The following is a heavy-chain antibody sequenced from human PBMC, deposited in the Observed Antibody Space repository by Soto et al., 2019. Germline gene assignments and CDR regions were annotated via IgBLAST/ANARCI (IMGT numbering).Heavy chain of an antibody. D-gene: IGHD2-15*01. J-gene: IGHJ3*02. CDR3: ARKIVVVVAAGHDAFDI. Sequence: GASVKIASKASGYTFTIYAMHWARKAPGQRLEWMGWINAGNGNTKYSQKFQGRVTITRDTSASTAYMELSSLRSEDTAVYYCARKIVVVVAAGHDAFDIWGQGTMVT. V-gene: IGHV1-3*01. CDR2: INAGNGNT. CDR1: GYTFTIYA.